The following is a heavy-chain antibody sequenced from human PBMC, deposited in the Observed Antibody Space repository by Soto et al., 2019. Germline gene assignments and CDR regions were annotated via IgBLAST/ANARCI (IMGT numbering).Heavy chain of an antibody. V-gene: IGHV4-59*08. CDR2: IYYSGST. D-gene: IGHD5-12*01. CDR1: GGSISSYY. Sequence: SETQSLTCTVSGGSISSYYWSWIRQPPGKGLEWIGYIYYSGSTNYNPSLKSRVTISVDTSKNQFSLKLSSVTAADTAVYYCARMNIVATINYFDYWGQGTLVTVSS. J-gene: IGHJ4*02. CDR3: ARMNIVATINYFDY.